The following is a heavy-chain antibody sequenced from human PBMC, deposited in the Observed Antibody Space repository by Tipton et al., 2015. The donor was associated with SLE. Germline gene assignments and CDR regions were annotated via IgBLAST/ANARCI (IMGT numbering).Heavy chain of an antibody. V-gene: IGHV4-39*07. CDR1: GDSVSSTRYS. CDR2: LYDGGST. Sequence: TLSLTCTVSGDSVSSTRYSWGWIRQPPGKGLEWIGTLYDGGSTHDNPSLRSRVTISVDTSKNQFSLKLSSVTAADTAVYYCARDRAYSGYGSGVGAFDIWGQGTIVTVSS. CDR3: ARDRAYSGYGSGVGAFDI. J-gene: IGHJ3*02. D-gene: IGHD5-12*01.